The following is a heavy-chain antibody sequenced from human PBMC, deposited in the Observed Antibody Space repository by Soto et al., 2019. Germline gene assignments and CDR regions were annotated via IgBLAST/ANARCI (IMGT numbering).Heavy chain of an antibody. CDR3: ARGLRGAYGMDV. J-gene: IGHJ6*02. D-gene: IGHD2-21*01. CDR1: GFTFSDHW. CDR2: IKGDGSIT. Sequence: EVQLVESGGGLVQPGGSLRLSCAASGFTFSDHWIHWVRQGPGEGLVWVSRIKGDGSITNYADSVKGRFTISSDNANNTVYLQISSLRVEDTALYYCARGLRGAYGMDVWGQGATVTVSS. V-gene: IGHV3-74*01.